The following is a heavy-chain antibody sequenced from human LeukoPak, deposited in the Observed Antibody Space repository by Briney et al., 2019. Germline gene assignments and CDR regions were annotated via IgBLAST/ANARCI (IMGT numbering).Heavy chain of an antibody. CDR1: GGSISSYY. D-gene: IGHD6-19*01. CDR3: ARQVSYIAVAGPRDDAFDI. CDR2: IYYSGST. J-gene: IGHJ3*02. V-gene: IGHV4-59*01. Sequence: TSETLSLTCTVSGGSISSYYWSWIRQPPGKGLEWIGYIYYSGSTNYNPSLKSRVTISVDTSKNQFSLKLSSVTAADTAVYYCARQVSYIAVAGPRDDAFDIWGQGTMITVSS.